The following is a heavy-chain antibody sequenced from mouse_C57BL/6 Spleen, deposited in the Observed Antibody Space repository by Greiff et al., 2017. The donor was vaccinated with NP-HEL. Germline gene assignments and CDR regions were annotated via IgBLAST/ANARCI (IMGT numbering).Heavy chain of an antibody. CDR3: ARDDGYPWYFDV. J-gene: IGHJ1*03. D-gene: IGHD2-3*01. Sequence: QVQLQQSGPELVKPGASVKISCKASGYAFSSSWMNWVKQRPGKGLEWIGRIYPGDGDTNYNGKFKGKATLTADKSSSTAYMQLSSLTSEDSAVYFCARDDGYPWYFDVWGTGTTVTVSS. CDR2: IYPGDGDT. V-gene: IGHV1-82*01. CDR1: GYAFSSSW.